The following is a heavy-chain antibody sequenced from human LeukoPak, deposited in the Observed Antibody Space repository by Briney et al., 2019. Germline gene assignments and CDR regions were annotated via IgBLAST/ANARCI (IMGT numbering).Heavy chain of an antibody. CDR3: AKCYYGSGRNSYGMDV. CDR2: ISGNGGTT. D-gene: IGHD3-10*01. V-gene: IGHV3-23*01. J-gene: IGHJ6*02. CDR1: GFXFTNYA. Sequence: GGSLRLSCAASGFXFTNYAMTWVRQAPGKGLEWVSTISGNGGTTYYADSVKGRFTISRDNSKNTMSVQMNSLRAEDTALYFCAKCYYGSGRNSYGMDVWGQGTTVTVSS.